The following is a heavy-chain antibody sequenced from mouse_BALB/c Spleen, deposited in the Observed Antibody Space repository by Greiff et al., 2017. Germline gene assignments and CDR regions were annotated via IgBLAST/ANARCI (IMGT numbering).Heavy chain of an antibody. CDR2: IRLKSNNYAT. J-gene: IGHJ4*01. CDR1: GFTFSNYW. Sequence: EVQLQESGGGLVQPGGSMKLSCVASGFTFSNYWMNWVRQSPEKGLEWVAEIRLKSNNYATHYAESVKGRFTISRDDSKSSVYLQMNNLRAEDTGIYYCTPSYYGNYGKYYYAMDYWGQGTSVTVSS. V-gene: IGHV6-6*02. D-gene: IGHD2-10*01. CDR3: TPSYYGNYGKYYYAMDY.